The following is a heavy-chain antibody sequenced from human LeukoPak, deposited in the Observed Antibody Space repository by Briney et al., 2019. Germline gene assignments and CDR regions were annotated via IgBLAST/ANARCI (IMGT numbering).Heavy chain of an antibody. J-gene: IGHJ5*02. CDR1: GFSFRSYG. D-gene: IGHD5-24*01. CDR2: IWYDGGTK. V-gene: IGHV3-33*01. CDR3: ARPVGWLQLGNPVWFDP. Sequence: GGSLRLSCAASGFSFRSYGMHWVRQAPGKGLEWVAAIWYDGGTKYYADPVKGRFTISRDNSKNTLYLQMNSLRAEDTAVYYCARPVGWLQLGNPVWFDPWGQGTLVTVSS.